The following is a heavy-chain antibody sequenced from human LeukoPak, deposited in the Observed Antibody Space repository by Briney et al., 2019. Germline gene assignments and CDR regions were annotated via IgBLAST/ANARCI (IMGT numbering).Heavy chain of an antibody. D-gene: IGHD3-22*01. CDR3: ARDTYDSSGYVDY. Sequence: GGSLGLPCAASGFIFSSYWMQWVRQAPGKGLLWVSRINSDGSSTSYADSVKGRFTISRDNAKNSLYLQMNSLRAEDTAVYYCARDTYDSSGYVDYWGQGTLVTVSS. CDR2: INSDGSST. CDR1: GFIFSSYW. J-gene: IGHJ4*02. V-gene: IGHV3-74*01.